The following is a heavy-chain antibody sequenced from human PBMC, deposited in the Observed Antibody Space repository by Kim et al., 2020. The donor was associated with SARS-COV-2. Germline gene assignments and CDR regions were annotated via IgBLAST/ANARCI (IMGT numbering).Heavy chain of an antibody. V-gene: IGHV3-23*01. CDR3: AKGVAAVAGTNYYYYYGMDV. CDR1: GFTFSSYA. D-gene: IGHD6-19*01. J-gene: IGHJ6*02. Sequence: GGSLRLSCAASGFTFSSYAMSWVRQAPGKGLEWVSAISGSGGSTYYADSVKGRFTISRDNSKNTLYLQMNSLRAEDTAVYYCAKGVAAVAGTNYYYYYGMDVWGQGTTVTVSS. CDR2: ISGSGGST.